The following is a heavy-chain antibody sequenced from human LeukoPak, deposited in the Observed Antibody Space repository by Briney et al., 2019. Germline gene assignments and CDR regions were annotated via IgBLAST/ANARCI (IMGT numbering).Heavy chain of an antibody. CDR1: GFIFSPYA. CDR2: IAGGDDR. Sequence: GSLRLSCAASGFIFSPYAMSWVRQAPGKGLEWVAGIAGGDDRFYADSVKGRFSISRDNSKNTVDLQMNSLRAEDTAVYYCARAHSSSWDHDAFDIWGQGTMVTVSS. D-gene: IGHD6-13*01. V-gene: IGHV3-23*01. J-gene: IGHJ3*02. CDR3: ARAHSSSWDHDAFDI.